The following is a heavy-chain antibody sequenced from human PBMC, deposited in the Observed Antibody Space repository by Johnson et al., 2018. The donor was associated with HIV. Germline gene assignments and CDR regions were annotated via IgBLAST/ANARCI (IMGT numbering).Heavy chain of an antibody. CDR1: GFTFSNAW. Sequence: VHLVESGGGLVKPGGSLRLSCAASGFTFSNAWMNWVRQAPGKGLQWVGRIKSKPDGGSEDYAAPVKDRFTISRDNSKNTLYLQMNSLSAEDTAVYYCAMPLVGATRDDAFDVWGQGTMVTV. V-gene: IGHV3-15*01. CDR3: AMPLVGATRDDAFDV. D-gene: IGHD1-26*01. CDR2: IKSKPDGGSE. J-gene: IGHJ3*01.